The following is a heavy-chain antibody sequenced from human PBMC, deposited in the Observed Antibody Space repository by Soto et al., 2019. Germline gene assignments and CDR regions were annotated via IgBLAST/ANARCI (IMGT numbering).Heavy chain of an antibody. CDR2: ISSSSSTI. CDR3: ARVLLGDFWSGYYTNNYYYYGMDV. Sequence: GGSLRLSCAASGFTFSNYSMNWVRQAPGKGLEWVSYISSSSSTIYYADSVKGRFTISRDNAKNSLYLQMNSLRDEDTAVYYCARVLLGDFWSGYYTNNYYYYGMDVWGQGTTVTVSS. J-gene: IGHJ6*02. CDR1: GFTFSNYS. D-gene: IGHD3-3*01. V-gene: IGHV3-48*02.